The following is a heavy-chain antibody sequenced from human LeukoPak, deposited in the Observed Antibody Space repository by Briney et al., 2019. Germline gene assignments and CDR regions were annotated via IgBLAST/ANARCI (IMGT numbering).Heavy chain of an antibody. D-gene: IGHD2-15*01. J-gene: IGHJ4*02. V-gene: IGHV3-23*01. CDR3: AKRAVGAAYYFDY. CDR1: GFTFSSYV. CDR2: ISSSGDST. Sequence: PGGSLRLSCAASGFTFSSYVMSWVHQAPGKGLEWVSDISSSGDSTHYADSVKGRFTISRDNSKNTLFLQMNSLRAEDTAVYYCAKRAVGAAYYFDYWGQGTLVTVSS.